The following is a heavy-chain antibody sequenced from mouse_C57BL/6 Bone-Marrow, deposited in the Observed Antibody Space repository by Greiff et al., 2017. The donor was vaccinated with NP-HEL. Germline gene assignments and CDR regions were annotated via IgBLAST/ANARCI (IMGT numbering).Heavy chain of an antibody. J-gene: IGHJ1*03. CDR2: INPNNGGT. Sequence: VQLQQSGPELVKPGASVKISCKASGYTFTDYYMNWVKQSPGKSLEWIGDINPNNGGTSYNQKFKGKATLTVDKSSSTAYMELRSLTSEDSAVYYCARGNYWYFDVWGTGTTVTVSS. V-gene: IGHV1-26*01. CDR3: ARGNYWYFDV. CDR1: GYTFTDYY. D-gene: IGHD2-1*01.